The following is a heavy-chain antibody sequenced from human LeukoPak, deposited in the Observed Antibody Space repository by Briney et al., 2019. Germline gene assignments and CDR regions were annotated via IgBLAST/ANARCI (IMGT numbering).Heavy chain of an antibody. CDR1: GFTFSSYA. Sequence: GGSLRLSCAASGFTFSSYAMTWVRQAPGKGLEWVSGLSGSGSNTYYADSVKGRFTISRDNSKNTLYLQMNSLRAEDTAAYYCAKGTYDSRGHFDYWGQGTLVSVSS. CDR3: AKGTYDSRGHFDY. D-gene: IGHD3-22*01. V-gene: IGHV3-23*01. CDR2: LSGSGSNT. J-gene: IGHJ4*02.